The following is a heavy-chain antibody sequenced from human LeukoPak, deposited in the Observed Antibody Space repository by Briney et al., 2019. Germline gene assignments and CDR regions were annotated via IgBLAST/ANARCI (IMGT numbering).Heavy chain of an antibody. J-gene: IGHJ6*02. Sequence: GSSVKASCKASGGTFSSYAISWVRQAPGQGLEWMGRIIPILGIANYAQKFQGRVTITADKSTSTAYMELSSLRSEDTAVYYCARVEAGSGSYWQIYYYYGMDVWGQGTTVTVSS. V-gene: IGHV1-69*04. D-gene: IGHD3-10*01. CDR3: ARVEAGSGSYWQIYYYYGMDV. CDR1: GGTFSSYA. CDR2: IIPILGIA.